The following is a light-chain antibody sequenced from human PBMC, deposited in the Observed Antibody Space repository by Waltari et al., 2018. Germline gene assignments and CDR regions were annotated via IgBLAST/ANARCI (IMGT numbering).Light chain of an antibody. V-gene: IGKV1-12*01. J-gene: IGKJ1*01. CDR3: QQVDSCPRT. CDR2: DAS. CDR1: QGISSR. Sequence: DIQMTQSPSSVSASVGDSVTLTCRASQGISSRLAWYQQKAGKAPKLLIYDASSLHSGVPSRFSGSGSGTEFTLTISSLQPEDFATYYCQQVDSCPRTFGQGTKVEVK.